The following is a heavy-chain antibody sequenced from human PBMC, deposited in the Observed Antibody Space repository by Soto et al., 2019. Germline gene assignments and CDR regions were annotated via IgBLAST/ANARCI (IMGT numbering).Heavy chain of an antibody. CDR3: ARRYGGNFDY. Sequence: QVQLQVSGPGLVKPSETLSLTCTVSGGSISSYYWSWIRQPPGKGLEWIGYIYSSGGTNFNPSLKSRVTTSVDTSKNQFSLKLSSVTAADTALYYCARRYGGNFDYWGQGTLVTVSS. V-gene: IGHV4-59*01. D-gene: IGHD1-26*01. CDR2: IYSSGGT. J-gene: IGHJ4*02. CDR1: GGSISSYY.